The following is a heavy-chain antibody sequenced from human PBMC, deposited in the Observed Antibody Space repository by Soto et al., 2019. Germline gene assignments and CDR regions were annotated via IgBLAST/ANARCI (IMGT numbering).Heavy chain of an antibody. J-gene: IGHJ3*02. V-gene: IGHV1-69*01. Sequence: QVQLVQSGAEVKKPGSSVKVSCKASGGTFSSYAISWVRQAPGQGLEWMGGIIPIFGTANYAQKFQGRVTITADESTTTAYMELISLGSEDTAVYYCARVRGDYDFWSGCTFDIWGQGTMVTVSS. CDR3: ARVRGDYDFWSGCTFDI. CDR2: IIPIFGTA. D-gene: IGHD3-3*01. CDR1: GGTFSSYA.